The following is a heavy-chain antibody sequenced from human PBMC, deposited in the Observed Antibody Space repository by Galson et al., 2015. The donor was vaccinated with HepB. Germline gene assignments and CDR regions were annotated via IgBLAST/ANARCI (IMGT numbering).Heavy chain of an antibody. D-gene: IGHD1-1*01. CDR3: AKDGGLTTPGCDS. Sequence: SLRLSCAASGFTFSSFGMHWVRLAPGKGLEWVAVISYDGSNKYYADSVKGRFTISRDNSKNTLYLQVNSLRGEDTAVYYCAKDGGLTTPGCDSWGQGTLVTVSS. CDR1: GFTFSSFG. J-gene: IGHJ4*02. V-gene: IGHV3-30*18. CDR2: ISYDGSNK.